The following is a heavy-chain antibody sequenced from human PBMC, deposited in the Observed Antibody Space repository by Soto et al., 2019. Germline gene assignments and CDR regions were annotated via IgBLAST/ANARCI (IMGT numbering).Heavy chain of an antibody. CDR3: ARDRSNSPDYFDY. J-gene: IGHJ4*02. V-gene: IGHV4-30-4*01. CDR2: IYYSGRT. Sequence: SETLSLTGTVSGGSISSDDYYWSRIRQPPGKGLEWIGYIYYSGRTDYNPSLKSRVIISIDTSKNQFSLNLNSVSAADTAVYYCARDRSNSPDYFDYWGQGTLVTVSS. CDR1: GGSISSDDYY. D-gene: IGHD6-6*01.